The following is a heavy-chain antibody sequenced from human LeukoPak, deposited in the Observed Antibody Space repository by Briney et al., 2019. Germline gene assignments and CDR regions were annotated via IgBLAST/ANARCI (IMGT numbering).Heavy chain of an antibody. V-gene: IGHV1-69*13. D-gene: IGHD3-3*01. CDR2: IIPIFGTA. CDR3: ARVVKFWSGMELDLTRNWFDP. Sequence: SVKVSCKASGYTFTSYYMHWVRQAPGQGLEWMGGIIPIFGTANYAQKFQGRVTITADESTSTAYMELSSLRSEDTAVYYCARVVKFWSGMELDLTRNWFDPWGQGTLVTVSS. CDR1: GYTFTSYY. J-gene: IGHJ5*02.